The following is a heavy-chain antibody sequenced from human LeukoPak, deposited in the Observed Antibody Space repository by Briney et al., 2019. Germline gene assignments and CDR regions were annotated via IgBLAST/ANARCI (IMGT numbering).Heavy chain of an antibody. CDR1: GVSFSSFA. CDR2: IIAVYDAV. J-gene: IGHJ4*02. Sequence: ASMTVSCKTSGVSFSSFAFSWMRQAPGQGLEWVGRIIAVYDAVVYAQKFQGRVSITTDESTSTVSLELTGLTYDDTAVYYCAREPLGCGGDCHFDYWGQGTLVIVSS. CDR3: AREPLGCGGDCHFDY. D-gene: IGHD2-21*02. V-gene: IGHV1-69*05.